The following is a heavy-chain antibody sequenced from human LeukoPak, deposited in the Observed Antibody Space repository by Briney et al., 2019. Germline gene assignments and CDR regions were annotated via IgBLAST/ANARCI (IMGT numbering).Heavy chain of an antibody. CDR1: GFTFTKYW. Sequence: GGSLRLSCAASGFTFTKYWMTWVRQAPGKGLEWVGNIKQDGSDKNYMDSVKGRFTISRDNTKNSVYLQMNSLRVEDTAVYYCARTSVDCLDCWGQGTLVTVSS. CDR2: IKQDGSDK. CDR3: ARTSVDCLDC. V-gene: IGHV3-7*01. J-gene: IGHJ4*02. D-gene: IGHD2-21*02.